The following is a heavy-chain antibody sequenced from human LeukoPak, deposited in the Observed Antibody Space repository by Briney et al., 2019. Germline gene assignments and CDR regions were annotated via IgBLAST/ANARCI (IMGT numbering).Heavy chain of an antibody. CDR3: ARAPGYSNSLDY. Sequence: PSETLSLTCTVSGGSISSYYWSWIRQPPGKGLEWIGYTYYSGSTNYNPSLKSRVTISVDTSKNQFSLKLSSVTAADTAVYYCARAPGYSNSLDYWGQGTLVTVSS. D-gene: IGHD4-11*01. V-gene: IGHV4-59*08. CDR2: TYYSGST. CDR1: GGSISSYY. J-gene: IGHJ4*02.